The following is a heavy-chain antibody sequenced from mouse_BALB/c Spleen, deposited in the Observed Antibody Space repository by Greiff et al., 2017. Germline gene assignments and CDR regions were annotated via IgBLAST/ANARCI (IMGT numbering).Heavy chain of an antibody. V-gene: IGHV5-17*02. CDR1: GFTFSSFG. Sequence: EVQLVESGGGLVQPGGSRKLSCAASGFTFSSFGMHWVRQAPEKGLEWVAYISSGSSTIYYADTVKGRFTISRDNPKNTLFLQMTSLRSEDTAMYYCARFGSSDVGFAYWGQGTLVTVSA. CDR3: ARFGSSDVGFAY. CDR2: ISSGSSTI. D-gene: IGHD3-1*01. J-gene: IGHJ3*01.